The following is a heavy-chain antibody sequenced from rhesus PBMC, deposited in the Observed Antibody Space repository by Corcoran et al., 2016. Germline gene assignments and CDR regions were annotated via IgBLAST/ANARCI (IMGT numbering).Heavy chain of an antibody. Sequence: QVQLVQSGAEIKQPGASVKLSCKASGYTFTSYYMHWVRQAPGHGLEWLGLISPYNENKCYAQNFQGIVTITTVTSTSTGYMVLSSLRSEDTAVYYCTRGGYCTGSGCYGVDSWGQAVVVTVSS. CDR1: GYTFTSYY. D-gene: IGHD2-21*01. CDR3: TRGGYCTGSGCYGVDS. J-gene: IGHJ6*01. V-gene: IGHV1-180*01. CDR2: ISPYNENK.